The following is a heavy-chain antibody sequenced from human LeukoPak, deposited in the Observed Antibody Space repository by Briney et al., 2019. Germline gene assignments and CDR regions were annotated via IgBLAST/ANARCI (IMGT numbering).Heavy chain of an antibody. CDR2: IKEDGSDK. V-gene: IGHV3-7*01. CDR3: AKGGHYNFDY. CDR1: GFTFSTYW. D-gene: IGHD4-11*01. Sequence: GGSLRLSCAASGFTFSTYWMKWVRQAPGEGLEWVASIKEDGSDKYYVDSVKGRFSISRDNAKNSLYLKMNSLRTEDTAVYYCAKGGHYNFDYWGQGTLVTVSS. J-gene: IGHJ4*02.